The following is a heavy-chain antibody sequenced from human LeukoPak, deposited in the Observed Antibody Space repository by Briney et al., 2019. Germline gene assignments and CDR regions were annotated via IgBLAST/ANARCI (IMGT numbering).Heavy chain of an antibody. Sequence: PSETLSLTCAVYGGSFSGYYWSWIRQPPGKGLEWIGEINHSGSTNYNPSLMSRVTISVDTSNNQFSLKLSSVTAADTAVYYCARGSSSGWVGDAFDIWGQGTMVTVSS. D-gene: IGHD6-19*01. J-gene: IGHJ3*02. CDR3: ARGSSSGWVGDAFDI. CDR2: INHSGST. CDR1: GGSFSGYY. V-gene: IGHV4-34*01.